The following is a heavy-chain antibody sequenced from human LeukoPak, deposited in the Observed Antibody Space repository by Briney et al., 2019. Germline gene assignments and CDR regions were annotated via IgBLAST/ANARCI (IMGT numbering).Heavy chain of an antibody. D-gene: IGHD3-10*01. J-gene: IGHJ4*02. Sequence: GGPLRLSCVGSGFTFSSHWMSWVRQAPGKGLEWVANIKQDGSEVDYVDSVKGRFTISRDNAKNSLFLRMNSLRAEDTAVYYCERDFIWGQGTLVTVSS. CDR1: GFTFSSHW. CDR3: ERDFI. CDR2: IKQDGSEV. V-gene: IGHV3-7*05.